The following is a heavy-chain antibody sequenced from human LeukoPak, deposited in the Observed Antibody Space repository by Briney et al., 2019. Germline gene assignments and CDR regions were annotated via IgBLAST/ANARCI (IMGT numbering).Heavy chain of an antibody. CDR1: GFTVSSNY. CDR2: IYSGGST. Sequence: PPGGSLRLSCAASGFTVSSNYMSWVRQAPGKGLEWVSVIYSGGSTYYADSVKGRFTISRDNSKNTLYPQMNSLRAEDTAVYYCARHLIVGATEGAFDIWGQGTMVTVSS. J-gene: IGHJ3*02. V-gene: IGHV3-66*02. D-gene: IGHD1-26*01. CDR3: ARHLIVGATEGAFDI.